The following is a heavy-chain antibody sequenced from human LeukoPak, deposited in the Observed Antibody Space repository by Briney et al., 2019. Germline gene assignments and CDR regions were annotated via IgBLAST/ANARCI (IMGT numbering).Heavy chain of an antibody. CDR2: INPSGGST. CDR1: GYTFTSYY. V-gene: IGHV1-46*01. J-gene: IGHJ4*02. Sequence: ASVKVSCKASGYTFTSYYMHWVRQAPGQGLEWMGIINPSGGSTSYAQKFQGRVTITRDMSTSTAYMELSSLRSEDTAVYYCAASALSGYSYGFPLDYWGQGTLVTVSS. D-gene: IGHD5-18*01. CDR3: AASALSGYSYGFPLDY.